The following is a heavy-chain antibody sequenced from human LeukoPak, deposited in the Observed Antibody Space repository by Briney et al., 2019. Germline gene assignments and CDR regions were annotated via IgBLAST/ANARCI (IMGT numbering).Heavy chain of an antibody. CDR1: GFTFSSYA. CDR3: AKGSGWYV. Sequence: GGSLRLSCAASGFTFSSYAMTWVRQAPGKGLEWVSVINTSGGNTDYADLVKGRFTISRDNSKNTLYLQMNSLRAEDTAVYYCAKGSGWYVWGQGTLVTVSS. J-gene: IGHJ4*02. V-gene: IGHV3-23*01. D-gene: IGHD6-19*01. CDR2: INTSGGNT.